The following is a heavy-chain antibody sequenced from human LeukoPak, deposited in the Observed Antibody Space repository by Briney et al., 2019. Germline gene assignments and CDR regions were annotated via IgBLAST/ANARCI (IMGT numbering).Heavy chain of an antibody. CDR2: IYYSGST. J-gene: IGHJ4*02. CDR3: ARTSWAGIAVAVNFDY. D-gene: IGHD6-19*01. CDR1: GGSISSYY. V-gene: IGHV4-59*01. Sequence: PSETLSLTCTVSGGSISSYYWSWIRQPPGKGLEWIGSIYYSGSTNYNPSLKSRVTISVDTSKNQFSLKLSSVTAADTAVYYCARTSWAGIAVAVNFDYSGQGTLVTVSS.